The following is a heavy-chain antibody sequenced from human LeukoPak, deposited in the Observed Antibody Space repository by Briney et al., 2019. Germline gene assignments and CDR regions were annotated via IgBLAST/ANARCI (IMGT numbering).Heavy chain of an antibody. D-gene: IGHD2-21*02. CDR3: AKDDEAYCGGDCYSEGRNGIDY. V-gene: IGHV3-30*02. CDR1: GFTFSSYG. J-gene: IGHJ4*02. Sequence: GGSLRLSCAASGFTFSSYGMHRVRQAPGKGLEWVAFIRYDGSNTNYADSVKGRFTISRDNSKNTLYLQMNSLRDEEKAVYYCAKDDEAYCGGDCYSEGRNGIDYWGQGTLVTVSS. CDR2: IRYDGSNT.